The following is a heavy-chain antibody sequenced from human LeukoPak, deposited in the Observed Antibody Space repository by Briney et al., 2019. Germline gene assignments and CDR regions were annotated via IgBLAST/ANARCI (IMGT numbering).Heavy chain of an antibody. CDR1: GGSISSGSYY. J-gene: IGHJ4*02. CDR3: ARGVRGEGYDFWNGYYSHFDY. CDR2: IYTSGST. V-gene: IGHV4-61*09. Sequence: PSETLSLTCTVSGGSISSGSYYWSWIRQPAGKGLEWIGHIYTSGSTNYNPSLKSRVTISVDTSKNQFSLMLSSVTAADTAVYYCARGVRGEGYDFWNGYYSHFDYWGQGTLVTVSS. D-gene: IGHD3-3*01.